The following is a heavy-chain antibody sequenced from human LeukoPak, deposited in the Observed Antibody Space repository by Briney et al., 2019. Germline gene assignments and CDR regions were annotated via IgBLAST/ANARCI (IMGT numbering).Heavy chain of an antibody. CDR3: AGGGGVDILTGFQY. J-gene: IGHJ4*02. D-gene: IGHD3-9*01. Sequence: ASVKVSCTASGYTFTNYGITWVRQPPGQGLEWMGWISPYNGNTNYAQEFQGRVTMTTDTSTSTAYMELSSLRSEDTAVYYCAGGGGVDILTGFQYWGQGTLVTVSS. CDR2: ISPYNGNT. CDR1: GYTFTNYG. V-gene: IGHV1-18*01.